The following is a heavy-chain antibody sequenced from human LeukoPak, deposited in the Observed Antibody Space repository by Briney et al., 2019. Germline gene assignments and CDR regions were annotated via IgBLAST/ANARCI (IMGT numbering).Heavy chain of an antibody. J-gene: IGHJ6*02. Sequence: SETLSLTCTVSGGSISSYYWSWIRQPPGKGLEWIGYIYYSGSTNYNPSLKSRVTISVDTSKNQFSLKLSSVTAADTAVYYCARLRAYDYGDYYHYGMDVWGQGTTVTVSS. CDR1: GGSISSYY. CDR3: ARLRAYDYGDYYHYGMDV. D-gene: IGHD4-17*01. V-gene: IGHV4-59*01. CDR2: IYYSGST.